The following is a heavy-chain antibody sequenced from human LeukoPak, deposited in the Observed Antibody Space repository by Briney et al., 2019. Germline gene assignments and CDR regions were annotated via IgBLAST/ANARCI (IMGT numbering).Heavy chain of an antibody. V-gene: IGHV3-23*01. D-gene: IGHD5-12*01. CDR1: GFTFSSYA. Sequence: GGSLRLSCAASGFTFSSYAMSWVRQAPGKGLEWVSAISGRGGSTYYADSVKGRFTISRDNSKNTLYLQMNSLRAEDTAVYYCAKDLSGYDSPTYLDYWGQGTLVTVSS. CDR3: AKDLSGYDSPTYLDY. J-gene: IGHJ4*02. CDR2: ISGRGGST.